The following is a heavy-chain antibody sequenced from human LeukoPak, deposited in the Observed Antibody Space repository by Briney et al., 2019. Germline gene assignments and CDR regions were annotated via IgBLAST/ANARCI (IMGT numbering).Heavy chain of an antibody. J-gene: IGHJ3*02. CDR1: GGSISSYY. V-gene: IGHV4-59*08. Sequence: SETLSLTCTVSGGSISSYYWSWIRQPPGKGLEWIGYIYYSGSTNYNPSLKSRVTISVDTSKNQFSLKLSSVTAADTAVYYCARRRDGYFGAFDIWGQGTMVIVSS. D-gene: IGHD5-24*01. CDR3: ARRRDGYFGAFDI. CDR2: IYYSGST.